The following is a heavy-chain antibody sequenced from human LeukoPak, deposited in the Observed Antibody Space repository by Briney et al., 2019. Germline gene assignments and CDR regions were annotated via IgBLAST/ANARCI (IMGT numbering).Heavy chain of an antibody. CDR2: IIPIFGTA. J-gene: IGHJ5*02. V-gene: IGHV1-69*13. CDR3: ARDPPAAGSIGHYNWFDP. D-gene: IGHD6-13*01. Sequence: ASVKVSCKASGGTFSSYAIGWVRQAPGQGLEWMGGIIPIFGTANYAQKFQGRVTITADESTSTAYMELSSLRSEDTAVYYCARDPPAAGSIGHYNWFDPWGQGTLVTVSS. CDR1: GGTFSSYA.